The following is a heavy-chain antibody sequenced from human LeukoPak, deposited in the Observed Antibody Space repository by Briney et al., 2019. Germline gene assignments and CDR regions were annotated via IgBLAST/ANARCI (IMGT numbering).Heavy chain of an antibody. V-gene: IGHV3-21*06. D-gene: IGHD1-26*01. CDR2: ITSSSSYI. J-gene: IGHJ6*03. Sequence: GGSLRLSCAASGFTFSSYSMNWVRQAPGKGLEWVSSITSSSSYIYYADSVKGRFTISRDNAKNSLYLQMGSLRVEDTAVYYCARDPYSGNYGAYYYYYMDVWGKGTTVTISS. CDR1: GFTFSSYS. CDR3: ARDPYSGNYGAYYYYYMDV.